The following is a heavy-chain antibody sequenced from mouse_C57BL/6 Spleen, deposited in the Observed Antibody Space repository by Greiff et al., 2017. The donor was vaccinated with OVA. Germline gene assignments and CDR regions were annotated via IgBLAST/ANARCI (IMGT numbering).Heavy chain of an antibody. CDR2: IHPNSGST. D-gene: IGHD1-1*01. CDR3: ATYGSSYGY. V-gene: IGHV1-64*01. Sequence: VKLQQPGAELVKPGASVKLSCKASGYTFTSYWMHWVKQRPGQGLEWIGMIHPNSGSTNYNEKFKSKATLTVDKSSSTAYMQLSSLTSEDSAVYYCATYGSSYGYWGQGTTLTVSS. CDR1: GYTFTSYW. J-gene: IGHJ2*01.